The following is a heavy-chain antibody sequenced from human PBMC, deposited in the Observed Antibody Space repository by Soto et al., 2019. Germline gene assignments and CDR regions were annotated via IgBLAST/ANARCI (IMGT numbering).Heavy chain of an antibody. CDR2: IWYDGSNK. V-gene: IGHV3-33*01. CDR3: ARGSYQLLSRWFDP. J-gene: IGHJ5*02. CDR1: GFTFSSYG. Sequence: GGSLRLSCAASGFTFSSYGMHWVRQAPGKGLEWVAVIWYDGSNKYYADSVKGRFTISRDNSKNTLYLQMNSLRAEDTAVYYCARGSYQLLSRWFDPWGQGTLVTVSS. D-gene: IGHD2-2*01.